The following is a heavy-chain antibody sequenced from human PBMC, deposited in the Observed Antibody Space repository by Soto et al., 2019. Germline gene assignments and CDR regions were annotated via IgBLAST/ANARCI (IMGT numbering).Heavy chain of an antibody. CDR2: INAGNGNT. Sequence: LVKFYGNGVGYACTSYAMHWVRQAPGQRLEWMGWINAGNGNTKYSQKFQGRVTITRDTSASTAYMELSSLRSEDTAVYHCARDSPSSSWYRGPTYYYSGMAVWGQGTTVTVSS. D-gene: IGHD6-13*01. J-gene: IGHJ6*02. CDR3: ARDSPSSSWYRGPTYYYSGMAV. CDR1: GYACTSYA. V-gene: IGHV1-3*01.